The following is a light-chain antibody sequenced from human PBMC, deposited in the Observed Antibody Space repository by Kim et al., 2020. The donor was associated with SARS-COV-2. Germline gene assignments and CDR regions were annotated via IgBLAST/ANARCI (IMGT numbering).Light chain of an antibody. CDR3: QQSNNWPLT. CDR1: QSINSN. V-gene: IGKV3-15*01. CDR2: DAS. J-gene: IGKJ4*01. Sequence: VSPGEVSTLSCRTSQSINSNLVWYQQKPDQAPRLLLYDASTRATGIPARFSGSGSGTEFTLTISSLQSEDFAVYYCQQSNNWPLTFGGGTKVDIK.